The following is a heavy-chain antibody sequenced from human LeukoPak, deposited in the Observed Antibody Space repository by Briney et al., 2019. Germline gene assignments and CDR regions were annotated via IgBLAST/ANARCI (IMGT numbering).Heavy chain of an antibody. CDR1: GFTVSSHY. V-gene: IGHV3-53*01. D-gene: IGHD3-22*01. CDR2: IYSGGST. CDR3: AKGVRSGKYFYASSGYSFES. Sequence: GGSLRLSCAASGFTVSSHYMSWVRQAPGKGLEWVSVIYSGGSTHYADSVKGRFTISRDNSKNTLFLQMNGQRAEDTAVYYCAKGVRSGKYFYASSGYSFESWGQGTPVTVSS. J-gene: IGHJ4*02.